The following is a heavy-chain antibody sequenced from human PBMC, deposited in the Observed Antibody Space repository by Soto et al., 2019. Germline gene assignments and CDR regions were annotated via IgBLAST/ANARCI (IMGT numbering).Heavy chain of an antibody. J-gene: IGHJ5*02. D-gene: IGHD6-6*01. CDR2: IYYSGST. CDR3: ARARVSIGQLVRSRLEQNWFDP. Sequence: PSETLSLTCTVSGGSIGSGGYYWSWIRQHPGKGLEWIGYIYYSGSTYYNPSLKSRVTISVDTSKNQFSLKLSSVTAADTAVYYCARARVSIGQLVRSRLEQNWFDPWGQGTLVTVSS. V-gene: IGHV4-31*03. CDR1: GGSIGSGGYY.